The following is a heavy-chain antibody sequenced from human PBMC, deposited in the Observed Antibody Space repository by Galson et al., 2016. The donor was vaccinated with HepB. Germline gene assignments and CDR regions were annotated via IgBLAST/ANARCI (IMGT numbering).Heavy chain of an antibody. J-gene: IGHJ6*02. CDR3: ARPFGDYSHYYYYGMDV. V-gene: IGHV3-30-3*01. CDR2: ISYDGIHK. Sequence: SLRLSCAASGLPFSATGFHWVRQAPGKGLEWVAVISYDGIHKYYVDSVRGRFTISRDNSKNTLYVQMNSLRAEDTAVYYCARPFGDYSHYYYYGMDVWGQGASVIVSS. D-gene: IGHD4-17*01. CDR1: GLPFSATG.